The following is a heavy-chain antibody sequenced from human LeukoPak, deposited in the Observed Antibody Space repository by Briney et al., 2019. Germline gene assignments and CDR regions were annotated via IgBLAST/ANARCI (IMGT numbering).Heavy chain of an antibody. CDR1: GFTFSSYW. V-gene: IGHV3-74*01. CDR2: INSDGSST. CDR3: IRDNGELAFDY. Sequence: GGSLRLSCAASGFTFSSYWMHWVRQAPGKGLMWVSHINSDGSSTNYADPVKGRITISRGNAKNTLYLQMNSLRAEDTAVYYCIRDNGELAFDYWGQGTLVTVSS. D-gene: IGHD1-26*01. J-gene: IGHJ4*02.